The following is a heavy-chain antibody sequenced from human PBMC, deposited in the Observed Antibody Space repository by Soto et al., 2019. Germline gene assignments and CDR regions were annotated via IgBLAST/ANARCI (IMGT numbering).Heavy chain of an antibody. J-gene: IGHJ4*02. V-gene: IGHV4-61*01. D-gene: IGHD3-22*01. CDR3: ARVPLYYYDSSGSPGAFFFDY. CDR1: GGSVSSGSYY. Sequence: SETLSLTCTVSGGSVSSGSYYWSWIRQPPGKGLEWIGYIYYSGSTNYNPSLKSRVTISVDTSKNQFSLKLSSVTAADTAVYYCARVPLYYYDSSGSPGAFFFDYWGQGTLVTVPQ. CDR2: IYYSGST.